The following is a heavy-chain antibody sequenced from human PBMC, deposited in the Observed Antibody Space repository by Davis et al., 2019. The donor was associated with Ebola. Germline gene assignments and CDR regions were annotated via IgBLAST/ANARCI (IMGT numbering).Heavy chain of an antibody. J-gene: IGHJ6*02. CDR2: INHSGST. D-gene: IGHD6-13*01. CDR3: ARLTAAPGNYYYYYGMDV. Sequence: SETLSLTCAVYGGSFSGYYWSWIRQPPGKGLEWIGEINHSGSTNYNPSLKSRVTISVDKSKNQFSLKLSSVTAADTAVYYCARLTAAPGNYYYYYGMDVWGQGTTVTVSS. V-gene: IGHV4-34*01. CDR1: GGSFSGYY.